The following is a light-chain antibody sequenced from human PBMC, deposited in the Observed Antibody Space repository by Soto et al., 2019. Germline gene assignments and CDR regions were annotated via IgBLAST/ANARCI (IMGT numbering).Light chain of an antibody. CDR3: SAYTGTTYV. CDR2: DVS. J-gene: IGLJ1*01. CDR1: SSDVGGNKH. V-gene: IGLV2-14*03. Sequence: QSALTQPASVSGSPGQSITISCTGTSSDVGGNKHVSWYQHYPGKAPKLMISDVSNRASGVSNRFSGSKSGNTAPLTISGLQAEDAADYYCSAYTGTTYVVGTGTKLTVL.